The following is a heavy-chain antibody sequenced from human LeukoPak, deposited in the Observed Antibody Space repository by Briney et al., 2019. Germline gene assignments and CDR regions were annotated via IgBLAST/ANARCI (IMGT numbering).Heavy chain of an antibody. CDR2: ISWNSGSI. Sequence: GGSLRLSCAASGFTFDDYAMHWVRQAPGTALEWVSGISWNSGSIGYADSVKGRFTISRDNSKNTLYLQMNSLRAEHTAVYYCARRAGAYSHPYDYWGQGTLVTVSS. CDR1: GFTFDDYA. CDR3: ARRAGAYSHPYDY. D-gene: IGHD4/OR15-4a*01. V-gene: IGHV3-9*01. J-gene: IGHJ4*02.